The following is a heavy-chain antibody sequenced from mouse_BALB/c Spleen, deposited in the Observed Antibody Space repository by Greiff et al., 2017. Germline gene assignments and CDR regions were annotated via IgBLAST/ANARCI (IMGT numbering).Heavy chain of an antibody. V-gene: IGHV5-6-5*01. D-gene: IGHD3-3*01. CDR1: GFTFSSYA. CDR3: ATQGTIFPGWFAY. Sequence: EVKLVESGGGLVKPGGSLKLSCAASGFTFSSYAMSWVRQTPEKRLEWVASISSGGSTYYPDSVKGRFTISRDNARNILYLQMSSLRSEDTAMYYCATQGTIFPGWFAYWGQGTLVTVSA. J-gene: IGHJ3*01. CDR2: ISSGGST.